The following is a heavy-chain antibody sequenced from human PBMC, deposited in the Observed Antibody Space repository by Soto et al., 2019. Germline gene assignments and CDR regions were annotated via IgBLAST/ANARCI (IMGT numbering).Heavy chain of an antibody. J-gene: IGHJ4*02. CDR2: ISGSGRNT. D-gene: IGHD2-8*01. CDR1: GFTFCSNG. V-gene: IGHV3-23*01. CDR3: AKNGLSDSPSAIDS. Sequence: PGGSLRLSCATAGFTFCSNGMSWVRQAPGKGLDWVSGISGSGRNTHYADSVKGRFTISRDNSKNTLFLQMNSLRVEDTAVYYCAKNGLSDSPSAIDSWGQRTLVTASS.